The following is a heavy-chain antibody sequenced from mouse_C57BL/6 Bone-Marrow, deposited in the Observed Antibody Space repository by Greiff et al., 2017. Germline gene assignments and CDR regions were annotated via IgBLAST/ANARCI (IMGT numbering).Heavy chain of an antibody. Sequence: DVQLQESGPGMVKPSQSLSLTCTVTGYSITSGYDWHWIRHFPGNKLEWMGYISYSGSTNYNPSLKSRISITHDTSKNHFFLKLNSVTTEDTATYYCARAGDWFDYWGQGTTLTVSS. J-gene: IGHJ2*01. CDR3: ARAGDWFDY. D-gene: IGHD3-3*01. CDR2: ISYSGST. V-gene: IGHV3-1*01. CDR1: GYSITSGYD.